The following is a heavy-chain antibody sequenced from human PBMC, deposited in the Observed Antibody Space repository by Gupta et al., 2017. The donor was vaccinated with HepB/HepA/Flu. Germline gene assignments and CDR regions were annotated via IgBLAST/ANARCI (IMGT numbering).Heavy chain of an antibody. CDR1: GFTFMRHA. V-gene: IGHV3-23*01. D-gene: IGHD2-15*01. J-gene: IGHJ4*02. Sequence: EVHVLASGGGLVQPGGSLRLSCAASGFTFMRHAMNWFRQVPGEGLEWVSCISHSGGSTYYADSVKGRFTISRDQSDNTLYLQMQSLRVEDTAIYFCAKDFKAYCSGCPDDWGQGTLVTVSS. CDR2: ISHSGGST. CDR3: AKDFKAYCSGCPDD.